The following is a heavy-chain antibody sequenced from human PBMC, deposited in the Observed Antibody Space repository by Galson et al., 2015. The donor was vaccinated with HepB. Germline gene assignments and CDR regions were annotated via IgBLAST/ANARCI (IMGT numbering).Heavy chain of an antibody. CDR3: AREGCSGGSCYSYYYYYYYMDV. J-gene: IGHJ6*03. D-gene: IGHD2-15*01. CDR2: IKQDGSEK. V-gene: IGHV3-7*01. Sequence: SLRLSCAASGFTFSSYWMSWVRQAPGKGLEWVANIKQDGSEKYYVDSVKGRFTISRDNAKNSLYLQMNSLRAEDTAVYYCAREGCSGGSCYSYYYYYYYMDVWGKGTTVTVSS. CDR1: GFTFSSYW.